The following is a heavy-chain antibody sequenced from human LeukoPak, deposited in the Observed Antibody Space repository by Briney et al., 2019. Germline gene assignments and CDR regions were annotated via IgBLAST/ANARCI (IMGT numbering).Heavy chain of an antibody. CDR1: GGSISSGSYY. J-gene: IGHJ4*02. CDR2: IYTSGST. Sequence: ILSLTCTVSGGSISSGSYYWNWIRQPAGKGLEWIGRIYTSGSTNYNPSLKSRVTISVDTSKNQFSLKLSSVTAADTAVYYCARAGGYCGRISCPYYFDYWGQGSLVAVSS. V-gene: IGHV4-61*02. CDR3: ARAGGYCGRISCPYYFDY. D-gene: IGHD2-15*01.